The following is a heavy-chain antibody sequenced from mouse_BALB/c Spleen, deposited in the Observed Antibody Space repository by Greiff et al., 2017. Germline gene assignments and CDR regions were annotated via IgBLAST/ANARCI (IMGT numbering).Heavy chain of an antibody. CDR1: GFSLTSYG. CDR3: ARHGGLRRYYAMDY. V-gene: IGHV2-6-2*01. D-gene: IGHD2-4*01. J-gene: IGHJ4*01. CDR2: IWSDGST. Sequence: VQLQESGPDLVAPSQSLSITCTVSGFSLTSYGVHWVRQPPGKGLEWLVVIWSDGSTTYNSALKSRLSISKDNSKSQVFLKMNSLQTDDTAMYYCARHGGLRRYYAMDYWGQGTSVTVSS.